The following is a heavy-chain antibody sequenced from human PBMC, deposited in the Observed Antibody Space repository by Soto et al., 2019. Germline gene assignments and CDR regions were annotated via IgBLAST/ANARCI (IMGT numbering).Heavy chain of an antibody. CDR3: ARDPYYYDSSGYLPPYYFDY. D-gene: IGHD3-22*01. V-gene: IGHV3-30-3*01. CDR1: GFTFSSYA. CDR2: ISYDGSNK. J-gene: IGHJ4*02. Sequence: PGGSLRLSCAASGFTFSSYAMHWVRQAPGKGLEWVAVISYDGSNKYYADSVKGRFTISRDNSKNTLYLQMSSLRAEDTAVYYCARDPYYYDSSGYLPPYYFDYWGQGTLVTVSS.